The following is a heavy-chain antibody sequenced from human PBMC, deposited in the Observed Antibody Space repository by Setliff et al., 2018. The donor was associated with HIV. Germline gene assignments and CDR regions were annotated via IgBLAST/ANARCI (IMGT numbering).Heavy chain of an antibody. CDR3: ATDDYNGDSFDN. CDR2: INPSGGST. D-gene: IGHD4-4*01. J-gene: IGHJ4*02. Sequence: ASVKVSCKASGYTFTSYYMHWVRQAPGQGLEWMGTINPSGGSTSYAQKFQGRVTMTRDTSISTAYMEVSNLRSDDTAVYYCATDDYNGDSFDNWGQGTLVTVSS. CDR1: GYTFTSYY. V-gene: IGHV1-46*01.